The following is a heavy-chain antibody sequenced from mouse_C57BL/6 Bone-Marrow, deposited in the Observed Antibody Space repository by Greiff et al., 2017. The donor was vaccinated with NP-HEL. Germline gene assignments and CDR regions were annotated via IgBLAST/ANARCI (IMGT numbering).Heavy chain of an antibody. J-gene: IGHJ4*01. D-gene: IGHD2-3*01. V-gene: IGHV6-3*01. CDR1: GFTFSNYW. CDR3: TGGRNEGYGAMDD. CDR2: IRLKSDNYAT. Sequence: EVKLMESGGGLVQPGGSMKLSCVASGFTFSNYWMNWVRQSPEKGLEWVAQIRLKSDNYATHYAESVKGRFTISSDDSKSSFYLQMNNLRAEDTGIYYGTGGRNEGYGAMDDWGQGTSVTVAS.